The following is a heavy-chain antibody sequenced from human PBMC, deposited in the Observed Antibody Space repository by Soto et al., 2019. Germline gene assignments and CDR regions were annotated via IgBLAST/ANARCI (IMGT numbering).Heavy chain of an antibody. J-gene: IGHJ6*02. V-gene: IGHV3-48*03. D-gene: IGHD3-10*01. CDR2: ISSSGSTI. CDR3: ARGGYGSGIPV. CDR1: GFTFSSYE. Sequence: GALSLSCEASGFTFSSYEINWVRQAPGKGLEWVSYISSSGSTIYYADSVKGRFTISRDNAKNSLYLQMNSLRAEDTAVYYCARGGYGSGIPVWGQGTTVTVSS.